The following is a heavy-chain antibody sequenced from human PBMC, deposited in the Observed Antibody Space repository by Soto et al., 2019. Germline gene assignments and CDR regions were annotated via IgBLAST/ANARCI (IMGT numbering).Heavy chain of an antibody. J-gene: IGHJ4*02. CDR3: ARDRGGDCSFSDY. Sequence: QVQLVESGGGVVQPGRSLRLSCAASGFTFSNYALHWVRQAPGKGLEWVAVISYDGSNKYYVDSVKGRFTISRDKSKNTLYLQMNSLRAEDTAVYYCARDRGGDCSFSDYWCQGTLVTVSS. CDR2: ISYDGSNK. D-gene: IGHD2-21*02. V-gene: IGHV3-30*03. CDR1: GFTFSNYA.